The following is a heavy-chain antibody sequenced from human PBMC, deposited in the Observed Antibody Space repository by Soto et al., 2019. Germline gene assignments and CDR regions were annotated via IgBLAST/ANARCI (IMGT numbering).Heavy chain of an antibody. CDR3: ARSGYCSGGLGLGVEY. CDR2: IGGGGGDT. Sequence: EVQLLESGGGLVQPGGSLRLSCAASEFTFSTYPMNWVRQAPGKGLEWVSTIGGGGGDTSYADSVKGRFTITRDNSKNTRHLQMNSLRAEDTAVYYCARSGYCSGGLGLGVEYRGEGTLVTVS. D-gene: IGHD2-15*01. J-gene: IGHJ4*02. CDR1: EFTFSTYP. V-gene: IGHV3-23*01.